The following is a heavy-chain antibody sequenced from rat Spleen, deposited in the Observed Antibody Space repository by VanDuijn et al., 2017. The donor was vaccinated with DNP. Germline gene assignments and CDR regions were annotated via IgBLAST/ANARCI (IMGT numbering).Heavy chain of an antibody. CDR3: ARGIITTLGYLSLDF. D-gene: IGHD1-6*01. V-gene: IGHV5-58*01. J-gene: IGHJ1*01. Sequence: EVQVVESGGGLVQPGRSLKVSCVASGFTFSSYWMYWIRQTPEKGLEWVASIDTDGDNSYYLDSVKGRFNISRDNAKNTLYLQMKSLRSEDTATYYCARGIITTLGYLSLDFWGPGTMVTVSS. CDR1: GFTFSSYW. CDR2: IDTDGDNS.